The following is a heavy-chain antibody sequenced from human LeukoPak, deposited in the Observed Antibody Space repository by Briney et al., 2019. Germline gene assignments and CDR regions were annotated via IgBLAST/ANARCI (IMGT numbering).Heavy chain of an antibody. CDR1: GFPFSSYT. CDR3: AKERQSGDYFTSDY. Sequence: PGGSLRLSCAASGFPFSSYTLSWVRQAPGKGLEWVSAISGSSPATYYSGSVKGRFTISRDSSKNTLYLQMNSLRAEDTAIYYCAKERQSGDYFTSDYWGPGTLVTVSS. D-gene: IGHD4-17*01. J-gene: IGHJ4*02. CDR2: ISGSSPAT. V-gene: IGHV3-23*01.